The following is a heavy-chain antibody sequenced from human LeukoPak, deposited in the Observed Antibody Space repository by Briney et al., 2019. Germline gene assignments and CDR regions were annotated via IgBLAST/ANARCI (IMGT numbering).Heavy chain of an antibody. D-gene: IGHD3-3*01. CDR1: GGSFSDHY. V-gene: IGHV4-34*12. J-gene: IGHJ3*01. Sequence: SVTLSLTCAVYGGSFSDHYWIWIRQPPGKGLEYIGEIIQSGRINFNPSLKSRVTISLDTSKNQFSLRLSSVTAADTAVYYCARAISDFWSGYPSGGAFDLWGQGTMVTVSS. CDR2: IIQSGRI. CDR3: ARAISDFWSGYPSGGAFDL.